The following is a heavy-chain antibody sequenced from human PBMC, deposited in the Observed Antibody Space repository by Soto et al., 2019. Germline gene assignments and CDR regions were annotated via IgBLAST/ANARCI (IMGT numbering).Heavy chain of an antibody. D-gene: IGHD3-10*01. CDR1: GYTFTSYG. Sequence: ASVKVSCKASGYTFTSYGISWVRQAPGQGLEWMGWISAYNGNTNYAQKLQGRVTMTTDTSTSTAYMELRSLRSDDTAVYYCARVVVRGVHYYYGMDVWGQGTTVTVSS. J-gene: IGHJ6*02. CDR2: ISAYNGNT. V-gene: IGHV1-18*01. CDR3: ARVVVRGVHYYYGMDV.